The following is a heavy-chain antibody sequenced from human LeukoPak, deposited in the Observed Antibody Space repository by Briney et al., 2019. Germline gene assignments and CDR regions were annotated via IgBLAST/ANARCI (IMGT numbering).Heavy chain of an antibody. J-gene: IGHJ4*02. CDR1: GFTLSVYA. D-gene: IGHD5-18*01. V-gene: IGHV3-23*01. CDR3: ATLGAVYSYGPLFDY. CDR2: ISGRGGST. Sequence: TGGSLRLFCAASGFTLSVYAMSWVRRARGGGVVCVSAISGRGGSTYYAHSVKGRFSISRDSSKNTLYLQMNRLRAEDTAVYYCATLGAVYSYGPLFDYWGQGTLVTASS.